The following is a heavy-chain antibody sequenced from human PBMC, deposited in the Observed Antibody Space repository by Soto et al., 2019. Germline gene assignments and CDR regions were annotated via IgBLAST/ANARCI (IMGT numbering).Heavy chain of an antibody. V-gene: IGHV1-18*01. CDR1: RYTFTSYG. Sequence: ASVKVSCKASRYTFTSYGISWVRQAPGQGLEWMGWISAYNGNTNYAQKLQGRVTMTTDTSTSTAYMELRSLRSDDTAVYYCARGVEYYGSGSYYTPFNYWGQGTLVTVSS. D-gene: IGHD3-10*01. CDR3: ARGVEYYGSGSYYTPFNY. J-gene: IGHJ4*02. CDR2: ISAYNGNT.